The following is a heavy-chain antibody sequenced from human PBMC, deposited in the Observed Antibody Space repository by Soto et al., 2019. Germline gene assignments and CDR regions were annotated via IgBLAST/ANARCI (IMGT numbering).Heavy chain of an antibody. V-gene: IGHV1-69*13. D-gene: IGHD1-26*01. Sequence: ASVKVSCKASGVTFSSYAINWVRQTPGQGLEWMGGIIPIIGTGNYAQVFQGRVTITADESTSTVYMELSSLRSEDTAVYYCARGSNGHPMWGQGTRVTVSS. CDR1: GVTFSSYA. J-gene: IGHJ4*02. CDR3: ARGSNGHPM. CDR2: IIPIIGTG.